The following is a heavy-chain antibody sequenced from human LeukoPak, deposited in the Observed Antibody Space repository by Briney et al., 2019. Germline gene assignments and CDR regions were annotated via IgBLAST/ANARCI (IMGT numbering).Heavy chain of an antibody. CDR1: GGSSSGYY. V-gene: IGHV4-34*01. Sequence: SETLSLTCAVYGGSSSGYYWSWIRQPPGKGLEWIGEINHSGSTNYNPSLKSRVTISVDTSKNQFSLKLSSVTAADTAVYYCARIYCSSTSCYHARYTVTRYYFDYWGQGTLVTVSS. D-gene: IGHD2-2*01. CDR2: INHSGST. CDR3: ARIYCSSTSCYHARYTVTRYYFDY. J-gene: IGHJ4*02.